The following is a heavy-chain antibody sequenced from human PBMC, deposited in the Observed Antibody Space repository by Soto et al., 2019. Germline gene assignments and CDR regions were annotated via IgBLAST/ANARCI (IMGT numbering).Heavy chain of an antibody. Sequence: ASVKVSCKASGYTFTSYYMHWVRQAPGQGLEWMGIINPSGGSASYAQKFQGRVTMTRDTSTSTVYMELSSLRSEDTAVYYCARGVRYCSSTSCYERDYYYYGMDVWGQGTTVTVSS. J-gene: IGHJ6*02. CDR1: GYTFTSYY. D-gene: IGHD2-2*01. V-gene: IGHV1-46*01. CDR2: INPSGGSA. CDR3: ARGVRYCSSTSCYERDYYYYGMDV.